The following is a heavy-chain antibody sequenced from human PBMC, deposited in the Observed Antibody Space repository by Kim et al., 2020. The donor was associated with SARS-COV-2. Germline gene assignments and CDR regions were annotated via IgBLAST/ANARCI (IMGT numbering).Heavy chain of an antibody. Sequence: GGSLRLSCAASGFTFGDYGMSWVRQAPGKGLEWVSGINWNGGSTGYADSVKGRFTISRDNAKNSLYLQMNSLRAEDTALYYCASGRKHWLTYSSYCGMDVWGQGTTVTVSS. J-gene: IGHJ6*02. V-gene: IGHV3-20*04. CDR2: INWNGGST. CDR3: ASGRKHWLTYSSYCGMDV. D-gene: IGHD6-19*01. CDR1: GFTFGDYG.